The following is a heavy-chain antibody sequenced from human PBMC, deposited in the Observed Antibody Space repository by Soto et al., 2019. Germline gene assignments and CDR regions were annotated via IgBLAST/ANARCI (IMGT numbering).Heavy chain of an antibody. Sequence: SVKVSCKASGGTFSSYAISWVRQAPGQGLEWMGGIIPIFGTANYAQKFQGRVTITADESTSTAYMELSSLRSEDTAVYYCARVKWERLYYFDYWGQGTLVTVSS. D-gene: IGHD1-26*01. J-gene: IGHJ4*02. CDR1: GGTFSSYA. CDR3: ARVKWERLYYFDY. V-gene: IGHV1-69*13. CDR2: IIPIFGTA.